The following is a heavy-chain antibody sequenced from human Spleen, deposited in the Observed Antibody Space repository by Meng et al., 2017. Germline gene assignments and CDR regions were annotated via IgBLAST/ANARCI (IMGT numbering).Heavy chain of an antibody. CDR3: AGGMTTVTMGWFDP. D-gene: IGHD4-17*01. J-gene: IGHJ5*02. CDR1: GYTFTSYA. CDR2: INAGNGNT. V-gene: IGHV1-3*01. Sequence: QVQLVQSGAEVKQPGASVKVSCKASGYTFTSYAMHWVRQAPGQRLEWMGWINAGNGNTKYSQKFQGRVTITRDTSASTAYMELSSLRSDDTAVYYCAGGMTTVTMGWFDPWGQGTLVTVSS.